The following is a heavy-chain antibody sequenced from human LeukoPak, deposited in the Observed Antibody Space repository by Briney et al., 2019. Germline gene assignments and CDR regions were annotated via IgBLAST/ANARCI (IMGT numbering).Heavy chain of an antibody. J-gene: IGHJ3*02. Sequence: PGRSLRLSCVASGFTFRSNGIHWVRQAPGKGLEWVAYIWHDGTNEHCADSVKGRFTISIDNSDNTAHLQMNSLRAEDTALYYCVRDLYCSGSTCYRAFDIWGQGTMVTVSS. V-gene: IGHV3-33*01. CDR3: VRDLYCSGSTCYRAFDI. CDR1: GFTFRSNG. D-gene: IGHD2-15*01. CDR2: IWHDGTNE.